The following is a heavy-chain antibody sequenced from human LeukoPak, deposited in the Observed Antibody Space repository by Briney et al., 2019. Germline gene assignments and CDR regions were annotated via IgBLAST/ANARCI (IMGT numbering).Heavy chain of an antibody. Sequence: GGSLRLSCAASGFTFSDYYMSWIHQAPGKGLEWISYISGSGNTIYYADSVKGRFTISRDIAKNLLYLQMNSLRPEDTAVYYCAATRWGYRNGDGDYWGQGTLVTVSS. V-gene: IGHV3-11*01. CDR2: ISGSGNTI. CDR3: AATRWGYRNGDGDY. CDR1: GFTFSDYY. J-gene: IGHJ4*02. D-gene: IGHD5-12*01.